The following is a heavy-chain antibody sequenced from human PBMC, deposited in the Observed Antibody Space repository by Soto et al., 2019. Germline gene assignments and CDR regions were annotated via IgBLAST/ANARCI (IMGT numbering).Heavy chain of an antibody. CDR3: ARDRGYPDSFDI. V-gene: IGHV3-74*01. Sequence: HPGGSLRLSCAASGFNFGPFWMHWVRQVPGKGLVWVSHINSDGSTIVYADSVKGRFTISRDNAKNTLFLQMNSLRVEDTAVYYCARDRGYPDSFDIWGQGTMVTVSS. CDR1: GFNFGPFW. CDR2: INSDGSTI. D-gene: IGHD3-10*01. J-gene: IGHJ3*02.